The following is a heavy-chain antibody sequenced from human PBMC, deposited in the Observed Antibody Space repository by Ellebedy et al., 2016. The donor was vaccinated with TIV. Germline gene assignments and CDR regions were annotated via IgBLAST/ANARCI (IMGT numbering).Heavy chain of an antibody. V-gene: IGHV3-49*03. J-gene: IGHJ4*02. Sequence: GESLKISXTASGFTFGDYAMSWFRQAPGKGLEWVGFIRSKAYGGTTDYAAPVKGRFTISRDDSKNTLYLQMNSLKTEDTAVYYCTTDIVGATFDYWGQGTLVTVSS. CDR3: TTDIVGATFDY. CDR1: GFTFGDYA. CDR2: IRSKAYGGTT. D-gene: IGHD1-26*01.